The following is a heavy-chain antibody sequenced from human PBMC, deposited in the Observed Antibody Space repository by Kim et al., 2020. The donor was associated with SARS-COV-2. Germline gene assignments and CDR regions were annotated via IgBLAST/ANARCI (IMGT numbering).Heavy chain of an antibody. CDR3: ARLPIVVVVAASSYFDY. J-gene: IGHJ4*02. Sequence: GGSLRLSCAASGFTFSSYAMSWVRQAPGKGLEWVSAISGSGGGTYYADSVKGRFTISRDNSKNTLYLQMNSLRAEDTAVYYCARLPIVVVVAASSYFDYWGQGTLVTVSS. CDR2: ISGSGGGT. CDR1: GFTFSSYA. D-gene: IGHD2-15*01. V-gene: IGHV3-23*01.